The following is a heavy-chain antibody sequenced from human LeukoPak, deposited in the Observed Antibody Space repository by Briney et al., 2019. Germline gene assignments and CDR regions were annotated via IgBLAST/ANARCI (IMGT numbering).Heavy chain of an antibody. D-gene: IGHD6-13*01. Sequence: PSETLSLTCIVSGASLSTYYGTWIRQAPGKGLEWIGYIIYSGGTNYNSSLKSRVTLSIDTSKNQFSLELTSVTAADTAVYYCARIGAAGTRYYFDYWSGGTLVSVSS. CDR1: GASLSTYY. V-gene: IGHV4-59*12. CDR3: ARIGAAGTRYYFDY. J-gene: IGHJ4*02. CDR2: IIYSGGT.